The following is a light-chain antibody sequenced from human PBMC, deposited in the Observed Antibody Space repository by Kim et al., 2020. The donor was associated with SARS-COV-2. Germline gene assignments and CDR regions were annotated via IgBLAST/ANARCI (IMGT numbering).Light chain of an antibody. CDR1: QSISSW. CDR3: QQYNSYSPRYS. CDR2: KAS. V-gene: IGKV1-5*03. J-gene: IGKJ2*03. Sequence: SVGDSVTITCRASQSISSWLALYQQKPGKAPKLLIYKASSLESGVPSRFSGSGSGTEFTLTISSLQPDDFATYYCQQYNSYSPRYSFGQGTKLEI.